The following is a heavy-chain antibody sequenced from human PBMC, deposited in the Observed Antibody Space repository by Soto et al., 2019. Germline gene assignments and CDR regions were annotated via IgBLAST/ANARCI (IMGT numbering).Heavy chain of an antibody. D-gene: IGHD5-18*01. CDR1: GFSVSSNY. Sequence: PGGSLRLSCAASGFSVSSNYMSWVRQAPGEGLEWVAIIYINGSTDYADSVQGRFSVSRDIYKNTLFLQMNHLRAEDTAVYYCAKAGGYSYGSVYYYYGMGVWGQGTTVTVSS. J-gene: IGHJ6*02. V-gene: IGHV3-53*01. CDR3: AKAGGYSYGSVYYYYGMGV. CDR2: IYINGST.